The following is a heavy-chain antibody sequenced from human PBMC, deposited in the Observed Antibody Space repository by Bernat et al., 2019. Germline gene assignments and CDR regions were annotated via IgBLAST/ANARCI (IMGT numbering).Heavy chain of an antibody. CDR3: ARDRYYDSSGYYPDYYYYGMDV. D-gene: IGHD3-22*01. J-gene: IGHJ6*02. CDR1: GDSVSSNSAA. Sequence: QVQLQQSGPGLVKPSQTLSLTCAISGDSVSSNSAAWNWIRQSPSRGLEWLGRTYYRSKWYNDYALSVKSRITINPDTSKNQFSLQLNSVTPEDTAVYYCARDRYYDSSGYYPDYYYYGMDVWGQGTTVTVSS. CDR2: TYYRSKWYN. V-gene: IGHV6-1*01.